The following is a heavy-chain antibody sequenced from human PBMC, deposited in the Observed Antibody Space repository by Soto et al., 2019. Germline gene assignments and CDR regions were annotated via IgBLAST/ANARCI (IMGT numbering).Heavy chain of an antibody. CDR2: IWYDGSNK. J-gene: IGHJ4*02. CDR1: GLTFSSYG. CDR3: ARDPSGDYYDSSGYSFDY. D-gene: IGHD3-22*01. V-gene: IGHV3-33*01. Sequence: PGGSLRLSCAASGLTFSSYGMHWVRQAPGKGLEWVAVIWYDGSNKYYADSVKGRFTISRDNSKNTLYLQMNSLRAEDTAVYYCARDPSGDYYDSSGYSFDYWGQGTLVTVSS.